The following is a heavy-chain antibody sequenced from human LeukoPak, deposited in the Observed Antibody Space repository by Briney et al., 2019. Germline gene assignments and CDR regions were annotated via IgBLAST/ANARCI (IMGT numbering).Heavy chain of an antibody. J-gene: IGHJ4*02. CDR3: ARVYNSGWHFDY. D-gene: IGHD6-19*01. CDR2: ISSSSSTM. Sequence: GGSLRLSCAASGFTFSSYGMNWVRQAPGKGLEWVSYISSSSSTMYYADSVKGRFTISRDNAKNSLYLQMSSLRAEDTAVYYCARVYNSGWHFDYWGQGALVTVSS. V-gene: IGHV3-48*01. CDR1: GFTFSSYG.